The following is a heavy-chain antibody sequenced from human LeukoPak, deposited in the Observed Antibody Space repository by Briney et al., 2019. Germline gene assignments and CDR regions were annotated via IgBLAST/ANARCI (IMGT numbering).Heavy chain of an antibody. CDR3: ATYTHWVAGDV. CDR1: GFTFSDSW. J-gene: IGHJ6*02. CDR2: MNQDGSAK. D-gene: IGHD3-16*01. V-gene: IGHV3-7*01. Sequence: GGSLRLSCAASGFTFSDSWMSWVRQAPRKGLEWVANMNQDGSAKGYVDSVKGRFTISRDNARNSLYLQMSSLRPEDTAVYYCATYTHWVAGDVWGQGTIVTVSS.